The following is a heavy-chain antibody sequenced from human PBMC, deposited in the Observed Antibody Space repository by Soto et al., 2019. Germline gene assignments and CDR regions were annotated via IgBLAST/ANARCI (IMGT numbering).Heavy chain of an antibody. CDR1: GFTFSSYG. CDR3: AKDWQVDTAMVLVAHY. Sequence: QVQLVESGGGVVQPGRSLRLSCAASGFTFSSYGMHWVRQALGKGLEWVAVISYDGSNKYYADSVKGRFTISRDNSKNTLYLQMNSLRAEDTAVYYCAKDWQVDTAMVLVAHYWGQGTLVTVSS. D-gene: IGHD5-18*01. J-gene: IGHJ4*02. CDR2: ISYDGSNK. V-gene: IGHV3-30*18.